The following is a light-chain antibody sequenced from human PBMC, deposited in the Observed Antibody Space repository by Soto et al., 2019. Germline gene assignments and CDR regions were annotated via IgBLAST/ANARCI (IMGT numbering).Light chain of an antibody. CDR3: AAWDDSLNGFYV. CDR1: SSNIGSNT. V-gene: IGLV1-44*01. J-gene: IGLJ1*01. CDR2: SNN. Sequence: QSVLTQPPSASGTPGQRVTISCSGSSSNIGSNTVNWYQQLPGTAPKLLISSNNQRPSGVPDRFSGSKSGTSASLAISGLQSEDEADYYCAAWDDSLNGFYVFGTGTMLTVL.